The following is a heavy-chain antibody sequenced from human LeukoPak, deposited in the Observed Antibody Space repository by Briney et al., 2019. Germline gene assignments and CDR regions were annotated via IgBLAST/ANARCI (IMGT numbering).Heavy chain of an antibody. J-gene: IGHJ4*02. V-gene: IGHV3-53*01. Sequence: GESLRLSCAASGFSVSTCYMSWVRQAPGKGLEYVSVLYDSGDTYYAESVKGRFTISRDNSKNTVYLQMNSLRVEDTAVYYCARAVYDSGGYTANHDFWGQGTLVTVSS. CDR2: LYDSGDT. CDR3: ARAVYDSGGYTANHDF. D-gene: IGHD3-22*01. CDR1: GFSVSTCY.